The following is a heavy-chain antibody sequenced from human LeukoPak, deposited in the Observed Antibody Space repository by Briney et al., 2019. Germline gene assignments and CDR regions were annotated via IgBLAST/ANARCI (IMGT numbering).Heavy chain of an antibody. D-gene: IGHD5-12*01. CDR3: ARSYGGYEDY. CDR2: IYYSGST. J-gene: IGHJ4*02. CDR1: GGSISSGGYY. V-gene: IGHV4-31*03. Sequence: SETLSLTCTVSGGSISSGGYYWSWIRQHPGKGLEWIGYIYYSGSTYYNPSLKSRVTISVDTSKNQFSLKLSSVTAADTAVYYCARSYGGYEDYWGQGTLVTVSS.